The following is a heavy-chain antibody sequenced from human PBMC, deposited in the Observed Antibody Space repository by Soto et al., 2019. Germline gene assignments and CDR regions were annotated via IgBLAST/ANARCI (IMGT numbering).Heavy chain of an antibody. V-gene: IGHV1-69*13. CDR1: GGTFSSYA. CDR2: IIPIFGTA. D-gene: IGHD1-7*01. Sequence: SVKVSCKASGGTFSSYAIRWVRQAPGQGREWMGGIIPIFGTANYAQKFQGRVTITADESTSTAYMELSSLRSEDTAVYYCARDRRGNWNYSRLYYYYGMDVWGQGTTVTVSS. J-gene: IGHJ6*02. CDR3: ARDRRGNWNYSRLYYYYGMDV.